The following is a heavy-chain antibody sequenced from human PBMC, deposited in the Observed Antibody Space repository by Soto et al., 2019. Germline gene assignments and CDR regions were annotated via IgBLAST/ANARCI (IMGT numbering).Heavy chain of an antibody. J-gene: IGHJ4*02. Sequence: SETLSLSCIVAGGAVSGYCWGWFRQPPGKGLEWIGYIYYTGTTTYHPSLKSRVTISIDTSRNQFSLKLNSVTAADTAVYYCARLGGYYQAFEQWGQGSLVTVSS. CDR1: GGAVSGYC. CDR3: ARLGGYYQAFEQ. CDR2: IYYTGTT. D-gene: IGHD2-21*02. V-gene: IGHV4-59*08.